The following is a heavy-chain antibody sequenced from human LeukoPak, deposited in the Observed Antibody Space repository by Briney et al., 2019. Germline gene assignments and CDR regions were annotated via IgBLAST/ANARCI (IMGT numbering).Heavy chain of an antibody. CDR3: ARHAQLWFGELFNFDY. V-gene: IGHV4-59*08. D-gene: IGHD3-10*01. CDR2: IYYSGST. J-gene: IGHJ4*02. Sequence: PSETLSLTGTVSGGSISSYYWSWIRQPPGKGLEWIGYIYYSGSTNYNPSLKSRVTISVDTSKNQFSLKLSSVTAADTAVYYCARHAQLWFGELFNFDYWGQGTLVTVSS. CDR1: GGSISSYY.